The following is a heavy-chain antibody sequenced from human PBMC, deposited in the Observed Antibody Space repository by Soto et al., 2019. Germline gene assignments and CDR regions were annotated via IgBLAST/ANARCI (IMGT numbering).Heavy chain of an antibody. CDR3: AKDRAYCTTGVCLYNWFES. D-gene: IGHD2-8*01. V-gene: IGHV3-30*18. CDR1: GGSFSGYY. CDR2: ILYDGSRQ. J-gene: IGHJ5*01. Sequence: LSLTCAVYGGSFSGYYWSWIRQAPGKGREWVAAILYDGSRQFYADSVKGRFTISRDNSKNTLYLQINSLRAEDTAVYYCAKDRAYCTTGVCLYNWFESWGQGALVTVS.